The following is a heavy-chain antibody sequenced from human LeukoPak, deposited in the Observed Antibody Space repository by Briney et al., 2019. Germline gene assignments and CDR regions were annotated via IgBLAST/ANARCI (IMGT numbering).Heavy chain of an antibody. CDR1: GGTFSSYA. V-gene: IGHV1-69*13. D-gene: IGHD3-3*01. Sequence: SVKVSCKASGGTFSSYAISWVRQAPGQGLEWMGGIIPIFGTANYAQKFQGRVTITADESTSTAYMELSSLRSEDTAVYYCATTIFGVVTGYFDYWGQGTLVTVSS. J-gene: IGHJ4*02. CDR3: ATTIFGVVTGYFDY. CDR2: IIPIFGTA.